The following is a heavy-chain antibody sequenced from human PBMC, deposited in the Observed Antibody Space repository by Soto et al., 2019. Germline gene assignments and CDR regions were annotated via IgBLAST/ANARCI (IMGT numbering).Heavy chain of an antibody. J-gene: IGHJ6*01. V-gene: IGHV1-46*01. CDR1: GYTLTSCS. D-gene: IGHD5-12*01. CDR2: INPSGGST. CDR3: ARGGLASMDV. Sequence: ASVKVSCKASGYTLTSCSIHWVRQAPGQGLEWMGIINPSGGSTSYAQKFQGRVTMTRDTSTSAVYMQLSSLRSEDTAVYYCARGGLASMDVWGQGTTVTVSS.